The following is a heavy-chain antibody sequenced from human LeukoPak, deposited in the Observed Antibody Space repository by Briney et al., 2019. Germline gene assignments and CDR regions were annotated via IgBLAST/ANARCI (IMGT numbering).Heavy chain of an antibody. CDR3: ARGVVVAAATPNWFDP. Sequence: SETLSLTCTVSGYSISSGYYWGWIRQPPGKGLEWIGSIYHSGSTYYNPSLKGRVTISVDTSKNQFSLKLSSVTAADTAVYYCARGVVVAAATPNWFDPWGQGTLVTVSS. D-gene: IGHD2-15*01. J-gene: IGHJ5*02. V-gene: IGHV4-38-2*02. CDR1: GYSISSGYY. CDR2: IYHSGST.